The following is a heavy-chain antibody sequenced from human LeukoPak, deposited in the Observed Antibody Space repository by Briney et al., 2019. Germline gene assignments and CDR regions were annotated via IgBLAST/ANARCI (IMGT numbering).Heavy chain of an antibody. D-gene: IGHD3-22*01. Sequence: ASVKVSCKVSGYTLTELSMHWVRQAPGKGLEWMGGFDPEDGETIYVQKFQGRVTMTEDTSTDTAYMELSSLRSEDTAVYYCATDLALTYYYDSTGFQHWGQGTLVTVSS. J-gene: IGHJ1*01. V-gene: IGHV1-24*01. CDR1: GYTLTELS. CDR3: ATDLALTYYYDSTGFQH. CDR2: FDPEDGET.